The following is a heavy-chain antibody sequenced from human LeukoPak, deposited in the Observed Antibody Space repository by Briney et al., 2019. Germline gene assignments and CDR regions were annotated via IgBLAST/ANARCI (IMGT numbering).Heavy chain of an antibody. CDR2: IRSKANSYAT. V-gene: IGHV3-73*01. CDR3: TKTGVGVDY. D-gene: IGHD3-16*01. Sequence: PGGSLRLSCAASGFTFSGSAMHWVRQASGKGLEWVGRIRSKANSYATAYAASVKGKFTISRDDSKNTAYLQMNSLKTEDTAVYYCTKTGVGVDYWGQGTLVTVSS. CDR1: GFTFSGSA. J-gene: IGHJ4*02.